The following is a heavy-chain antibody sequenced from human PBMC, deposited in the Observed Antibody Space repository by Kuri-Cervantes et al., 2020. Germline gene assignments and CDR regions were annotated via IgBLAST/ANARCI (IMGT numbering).Heavy chain of an antibody. Sequence: GESLKISCAASGFTFSSYGMHWVRQAPGKGLEWVADMKEDGSAKNYVDSVKGRFTISRDNAKNSLYLQMNSLRDEDTAVYFCAKGGLYSFDYWGQGTPVTVSS. D-gene: IGHD2-21*01. CDR3: AKGGLYSFDY. CDR1: GFTFSSYG. J-gene: IGHJ4*02. V-gene: IGHV3-7*01. CDR2: MKEDGSAK.